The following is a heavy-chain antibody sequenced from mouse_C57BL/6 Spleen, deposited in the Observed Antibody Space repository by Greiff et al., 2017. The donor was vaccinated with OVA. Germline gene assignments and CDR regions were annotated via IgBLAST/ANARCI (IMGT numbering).Heavy chain of an antibody. V-gene: IGHV1-69*01. D-gene: IGHD1-1*01. Sequence: QVQLQQPGAELVMPGASVKLSCKASGYTFTSYWMHWVKQRPGQGLEWIGEIDPSDSYTNYNQKFKGKSTLTVDKSSSTAYMQLSSLTSEDSAVYYCASVDGSSSYAMDYWGQGTSVTVSS. CDR3: ASVDGSSSYAMDY. CDR1: GYTFTSYW. J-gene: IGHJ4*01. CDR2: IDPSDSYT.